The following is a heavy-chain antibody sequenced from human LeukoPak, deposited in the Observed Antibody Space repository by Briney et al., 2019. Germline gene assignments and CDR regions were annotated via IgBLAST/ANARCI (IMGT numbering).Heavy chain of an antibody. CDR1: GFTFSSYA. J-gene: IGHJ4*02. V-gene: IGHV3-23*01. D-gene: IGHD3-10*01. CDR3: AKAATGVLWCGEFEFDY. Sequence: GGSLRLSCAASGFTFSSYAMSWVRQAPGKGLEWVSAISGSGGSTYYADSVKGRFTISRDNSKNTLYLQMNSLRAEDTAVYYCAKAATGVLWCGEFEFDYWGQGTPVTVSS. CDR2: ISGSGGST.